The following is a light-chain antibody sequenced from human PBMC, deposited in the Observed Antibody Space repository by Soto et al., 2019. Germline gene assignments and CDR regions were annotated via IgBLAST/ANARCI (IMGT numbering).Light chain of an antibody. CDR2: KTS. CDR1: QSIGVW. Sequence: DIQLTQSPSTLSASVGDRVTITCRASQSIGVWLTWYQQKPGKAPKFLIYKTSTLESGVTSRFSGSGSGTEFTLTISSLQPDDFATYHCQYYDNYSWTFGKGTKVEIK. CDR3: QYYDNYSWT. V-gene: IGKV1-5*03. J-gene: IGKJ1*01.